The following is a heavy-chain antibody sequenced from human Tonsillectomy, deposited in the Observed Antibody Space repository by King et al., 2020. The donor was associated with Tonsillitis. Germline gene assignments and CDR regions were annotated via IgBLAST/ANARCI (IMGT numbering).Heavy chain of an antibody. CDR1: GFTFSTYW. CDR2: ITSDASRT. Sequence: VQLVESGGDLVQPGGSLRLSCAASGFTFSTYWMHWVRQAPGKGLVWVSHITSDASRTTYADSVKGRFTISRHNAKNTLYLQMNSLRAEDTAVYYCVRDSVASGSFDSWGQGTLVTVSS. CDR3: VRDSVASGSFDS. J-gene: IGHJ4*02. V-gene: IGHV3-74*01. D-gene: IGHD3-10*01.